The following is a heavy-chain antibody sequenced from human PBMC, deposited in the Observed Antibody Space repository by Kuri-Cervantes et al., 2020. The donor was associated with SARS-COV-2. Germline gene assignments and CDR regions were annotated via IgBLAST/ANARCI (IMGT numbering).Heavy chain of an antibody. CDR3: ASITIFGVVKI. V-gene: IGHV4-38-2*01. J-gene: IGHJ4*02. CDR1: GYSISSGYY. CDR2: IYYSGST. Sequence: SETLSLTCAVSGYSISSGYYWGWVRQPPGKGLEWIGSIYYSGSTYYNPSLKSRVTISVDTSKNQFSLKLSSVTAADTAVYYCASITIFGVVKIWGQGTLVTVSS. D-gene: IGHD3-3*01.